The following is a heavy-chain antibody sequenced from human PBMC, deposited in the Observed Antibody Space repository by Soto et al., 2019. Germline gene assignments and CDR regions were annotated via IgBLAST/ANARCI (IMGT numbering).Heavy chain of an antibody. CDR1: GDSISDDY. CDR2: VYYSGST. V-gene: IGHV4-59*08. J-gene: IGHJ6*03. CDR3: ARVRTSLDFYSYYMDV. Sequence: PSETLSLTCTVSGDSISDDYWTWIRQPPGKALEWIGYVYYSGSTSYNPSFRSRVTIAVDTSKTQFSLKLNSVTAADTAVYYCARVRTSLDFYSYYMDVWGIGTTVTVSS. D-gene: IGHD3-10*01.